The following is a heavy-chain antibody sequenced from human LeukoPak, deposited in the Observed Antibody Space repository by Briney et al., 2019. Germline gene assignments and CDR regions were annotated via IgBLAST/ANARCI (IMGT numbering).Heavy chain of an antibody. D-gene: IGHD5-18*01. CDR3: AKEGDTAMVRDAFDI. CDR1: GFTFSSYW. J-gene: IGHJ3*02. Sequence: PGGSLRLSCAASGFTFSSYWMSWVRQAPGKGLEWVANIKQDGSEKYYVDSVKGRFTISRDNSKNTLYLQMNSLRAEDTAVYYCAKEGDTAMVRDAFDIWGQGTMVTVSS. CDR2: IKQDGSEK. V-gene: IGHV3-7*01.